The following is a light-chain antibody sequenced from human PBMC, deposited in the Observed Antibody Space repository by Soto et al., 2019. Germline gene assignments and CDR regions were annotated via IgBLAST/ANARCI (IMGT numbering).Light chain of an antibody. CDR1: QSIKTY. V-gene: IGKV3-15*01. Sequence: EIVLTQSPAILSVSPGGRATLSCRASQSIKTYLAWYQQKAGQPPRLLIYRASTRATGIPARFSGSGSGTEFSLTISSLQSEAFAVYYCQQYNTWPPKYTFGQGTKLEIK. CDR3: QQYNTWPPKYT. CDR2: RAS. J-gene: IGKJ2*01.